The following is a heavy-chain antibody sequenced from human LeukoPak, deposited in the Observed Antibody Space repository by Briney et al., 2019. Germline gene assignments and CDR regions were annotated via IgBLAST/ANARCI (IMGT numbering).Heavy chain of an antibody. J-gene: IGHJ3*01. V-gene: IGHV3-23*01. CDR1: GFTFSNYA. CDR2: ISGSGGST. D-gene: IGHD2-2*01. Sequence: PGGSLRLSCAASGFTFSNYAMSWVRQAPGKGLEWVSAISGSGGSTYYADSVKGRLTISRDNSKNTLYLQMNSLRAEDTAVYYCAEDLDAYQSAFDVWGQGTMVTVSS. CDR3: AEDLDAYQSAFDV.